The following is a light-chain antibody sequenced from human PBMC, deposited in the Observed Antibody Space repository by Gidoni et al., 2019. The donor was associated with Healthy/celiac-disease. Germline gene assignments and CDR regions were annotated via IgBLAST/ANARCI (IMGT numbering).Light chain of an antibody. Sequence: IQLNQSPSSLSASVGDRVTNTCRASQGISSYLAWYQQKPGKAPKLLIYAASTLQSGVPSRCSGSGSATYFTLTISSLQPEDFATYYCQQLNSYPLTFGGGTKVEIK. CDR3: QQLNSYPLT. CDR2: AAS. CDR1: QGISSY. V-gene: IGKV1-9*01. J-gene: IGKJ4*01.